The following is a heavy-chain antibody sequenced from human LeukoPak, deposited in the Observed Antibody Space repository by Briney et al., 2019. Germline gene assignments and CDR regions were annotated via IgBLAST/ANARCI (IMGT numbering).Heavy chain of an antibody. J-gene: IGHJ3*02. D-gene: IGHD6-25*01. Sequence: SETLSLTCTVSGGSIRSYYGSWIRQPPGKGLEWIGNIYYSGSTNYNPSLKSRVTISVDPSKNQLSLRLNSVTAADTAVYYCARPYSSGWRGAFDIWGQGTMVTVSS. CDR1: GGSIRSYY. CDR3: ARPYSSGWRGAFDI. CDR2: IYYSGST. V-gene: IGHV4-59*01.